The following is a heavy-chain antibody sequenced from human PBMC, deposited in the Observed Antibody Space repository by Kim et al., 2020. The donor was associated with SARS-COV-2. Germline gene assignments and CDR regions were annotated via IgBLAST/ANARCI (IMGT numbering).Heavy chain of an antibody. CDR3: ARDPGYNWNYFPAENYEANEYYFDY. V-gene: IGHV4-61*01. J-gene: IGHJ4*02. CDR2: IYYSGST. Sequence: SETLSLTCTVSGGSVSSGSYYWSWIRQPPGKGLEWIGYIYYSGSTNYNPSLKSRVTISVDTSKNQFSLKLSSVTAADTAVYYCARDPGYNWNYFPAENYEANEYYFDYWGQGTLVTVSS. D-gene: IGHD1-7*01. CDR1: GGSVSSGSYY.